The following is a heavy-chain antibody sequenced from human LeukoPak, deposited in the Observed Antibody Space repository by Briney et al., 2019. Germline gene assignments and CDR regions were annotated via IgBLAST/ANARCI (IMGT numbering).Heavy chain of an antibody. D-gene: IGHD3-22*01. J-gene: IGHJ4*02. Sequence: PGGSLRLSCAASGFIVSSNYMSWVRQAPGKGLAWVSVIYSGGSTYYADSVKGRFTISRDNSKNTLYLQMNSLRAEDTAVYYCARAFYDSSGYYYFYWGQGTLVTVSS. V-gene: IGHV3-53*01. CDR1: GFIVSSNY. CDR2: IYSGGST. CDR3: ARAFYDSSGYYYFY.